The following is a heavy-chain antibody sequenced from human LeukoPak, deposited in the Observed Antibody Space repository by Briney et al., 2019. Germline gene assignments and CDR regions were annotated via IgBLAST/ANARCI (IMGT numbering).Heavy chain of an antibody. CDR3: ARSSIAVAGTAFDI. CDR2: IYYSGST. J-gene: IGHJ3*02. D-gene: IGHD6-19*01. Sequence: NPSETLSLTCTVSGGSISSYYWSWIRQPPGKGLEWIGYIYYSGSTNYNPSLKSRVTISVDTSKNQFSLKLSSVTAADTAVYYCARSSIAVAGTAFDIWGQGTMVTVS. V-gene: IGHV4-59*01. CDR1: GGSISSYY.